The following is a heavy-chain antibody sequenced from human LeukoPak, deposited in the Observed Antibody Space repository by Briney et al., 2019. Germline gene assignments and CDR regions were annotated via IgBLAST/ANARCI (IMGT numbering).Heavy chain of an antibody. CDR3: AWPAVRGVIITRAFDI. CDR1: GYTFTSYD. J-gene: IGHJ3*02. CDR2: INPNSGGT. D-gene: IGHD3-10*01. Sequence: ASVKVSCKASGYTFTSYDINWVRQATGQGLEWMGWINPNSGGTNYAQRFQGRVTMTRDTSISTAYMELSRLRSDDTAVYYCAWPAVRGVIITRAFDIWGQGTMVTVSS. V-gene: IGHV1-2*02.